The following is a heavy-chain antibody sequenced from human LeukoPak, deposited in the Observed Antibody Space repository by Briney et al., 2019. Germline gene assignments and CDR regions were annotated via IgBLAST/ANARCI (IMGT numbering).Heavy chain of an antibody. J-gene: IGHJ4*02. D-gene: IGHD3-22*01. Sequence: SETLSPTCTVSGGSISSYYWSWIRQPPGKGLEWIGYIYYSGSTNYNPSLKSRVTISVDTSKNQFSLKLSSVTAADTAVYYCARVDDSSGTLFDYWGQGTLVTVSS. CDR1: GGSISSYY. CDR3: ARVDDSSGTLFDY. CDR2: IYYSGST. V-gene: IGHV4-59*01.